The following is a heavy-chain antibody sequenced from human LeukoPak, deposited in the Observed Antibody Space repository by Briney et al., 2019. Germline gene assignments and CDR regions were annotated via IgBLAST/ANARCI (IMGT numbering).Heavy chain of an antibody. CDR2: ISSSSSYT. D-gene: IGHD2-2*01. J-gene: IGHJ4*02. Sequence: GGSLRLSCAASGFTFSDYYMSWIRQAPGKGLEWVSYISSSSSYTNYADSVKGRFTLSRDNAKNSLYLQMNSLRAEDTAVYYCARVGPYCSSTSCYGYSSSSAFDYWGQGTLVTVSS. V-gene: IGHV3-11*06. CDR3: ARVGPYCSSTSCYGYSSSSAFDY. CDR1: GFTFSDYY.